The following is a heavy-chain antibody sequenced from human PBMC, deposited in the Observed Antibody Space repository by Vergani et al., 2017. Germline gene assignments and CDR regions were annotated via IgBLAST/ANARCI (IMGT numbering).Heavy chain of an antibody. CDR2: IIPTFGPA. V-gene: IGHV1-69*13. Sequence: QVQLVQSGAEVKKPGSSVKVSCKASGGTFSSYAISWVRQTPGQGLEWMGRIIPTFGPANNAQKFQGKVTITADESTSTAYMELSSLRAEAMAVYYCARNRNRDGMDVWGQGTTVTVSS. J-gene: IGHJ6*01. D-gene: IGHD2/OR15-2a*01. CDR3: ARNRNRDGMDV. CDR1: GGTFSSYA.